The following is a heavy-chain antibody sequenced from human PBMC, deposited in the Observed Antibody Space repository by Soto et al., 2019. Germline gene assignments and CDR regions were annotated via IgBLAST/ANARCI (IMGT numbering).Heavy chain of an antibody. Sequence: PSETLSLTCTVSPGSISGNFLTWIRQPPGKELEWIGTISHSGDTYYNPSLKSRVTISIDTAKNHLSLILSSVTAADTATYYCTRIYCTTTSCFINGMDVWGQGTTVTVSS. CDR3: TRIYCTTTSCFINGMDV. CDR1: PGSISGNF. V-gene: IGHV4-38-2*02. J-gene: IGHJ6*02. CDR2: ISHSGDT. D-gene: IGHD2-2*01.